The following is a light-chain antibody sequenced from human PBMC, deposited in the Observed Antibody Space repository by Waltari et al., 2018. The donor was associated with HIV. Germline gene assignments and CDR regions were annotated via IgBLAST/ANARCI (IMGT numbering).Light chain of an antibody. Sequence: QSVLTQPPSASGIPGQRVTISCSGSSSNIGSNYVYWYQQLPGTAPKLLIFRNNQRPSGVPDRFSGSKSGTSASLAISGLRSEDEAEYYCAAWDDSLSGYVFGTGTKVTVL. CDR3: AAWDDSLSGYV. CDR1: SSNIGSNY. V-gene: IGLV1-47*01. J-gene: IGLJ1*01. CDR2: RNN.